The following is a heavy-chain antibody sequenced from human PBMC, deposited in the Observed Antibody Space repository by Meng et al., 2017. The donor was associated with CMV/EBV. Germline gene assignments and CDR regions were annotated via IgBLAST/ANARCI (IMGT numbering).Heavy chain of an antibody. D-gene: IGHD6-13*01. CDR3: ARVSSGGVGAAAMWFDP. CDR2: IYYSGST. V-gene: IGHV4-59*08. J-gene: IGHJ5*02. CDR1: GGSTSSYY. Sequence: SETLSLTCTVSGGSTSSYYWSWIRQPPGKGLEWIGYIYYSGSTYYNPSLKSRVTISVDTSKNQFSLKLSSVTAADTAVYYCARVSSGGVGAAAMWFDPWGQGTLVTVSS.